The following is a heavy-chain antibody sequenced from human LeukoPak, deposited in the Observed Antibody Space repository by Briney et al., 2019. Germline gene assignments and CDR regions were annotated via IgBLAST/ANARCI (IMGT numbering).Heavy chain of an antibody. V-gene: IGHV4-59*08. J-gene: IGHJ5*02. Sequence: PSETLSLTCTVSGGSISSYYWSWIRQPPGRGLEWIGFIYYTGSTNYTPSLRSRLTISVDTSKNQFSLKLSSVTAADTAVYYCARPVLYCSGGSCYPNYFDPWGQGTLVTVSS. CDR3: ARPVLYCSGGSCYPNYFDP. CDR2: IYYTGST. CDR1: GGSISSYY. D-gene: IGHD2-15*01.